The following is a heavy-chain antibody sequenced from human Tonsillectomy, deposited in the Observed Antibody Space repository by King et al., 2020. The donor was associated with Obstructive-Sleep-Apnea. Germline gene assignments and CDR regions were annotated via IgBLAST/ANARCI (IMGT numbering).Heavy chain of an antibody. J-gene: IGHJ4*02. CDR1: GFTFSSYS. D-gene: IGHD2-15*01. CDR2: ISSSSSYI. CDR3: ARDPGYCSGGSCYSEGYFDY. Sequence: VQLVESGGGLVKPGGSLRLSCAASGFTFSSYSMNWVRQAPGKGLEWVSSISSSSSYIYYADSVKGRFTISRDNAKNSLYLQMNSLIAADTAVYYCARDPGYCSGGSCYSEGYFDYWGQGTLVTVSS. V-gene: IGHV3-21*01.